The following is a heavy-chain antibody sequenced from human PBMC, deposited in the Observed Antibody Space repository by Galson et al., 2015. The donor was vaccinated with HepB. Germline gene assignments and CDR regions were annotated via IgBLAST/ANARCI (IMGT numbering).Heavy chain of an antibody. J-gene: IGHJ4*02. Sequence: LSLTCTVSGGSISSSYYYWGWIRQPPGKGLEWIGSVYYSGSTDYNPSLKSRVTLSVDTSKNQFSLRMSSVTAADTAVYYCAKQWGGYCSGGNCYPITYWGQGTLVTVTS. CDR3: AKQWGGYCSGGNCYPITY. D-gene: IGHD2-15*01. V-gene: IGHV4-39*01. CDR1: GGSISSSYYY. CDR2: VYYSGST.